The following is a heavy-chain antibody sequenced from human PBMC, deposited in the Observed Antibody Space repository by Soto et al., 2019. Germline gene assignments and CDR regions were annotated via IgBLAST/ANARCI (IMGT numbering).Heavy chain of an antibody. Sequence: ASVKVSCKASGYTFTGYYMHWVRQAPGQGLEWMGWINPNSGGTNYAQKFQGWVAMTRDTSISTAYMELSRLRSDDTAVYYCERAGSRWLLGVFNWYYYGMDVWGKWTTGTVSS. CDR1: GYTFTGYY. CDR2: INPNSGGT. V-gene: IGHV1-2*04. CDR3: ERAGSRWLLGVFNWYYYGMDV. J-gene: IGHJ6*04. D-gene: IGHD6-13*01.